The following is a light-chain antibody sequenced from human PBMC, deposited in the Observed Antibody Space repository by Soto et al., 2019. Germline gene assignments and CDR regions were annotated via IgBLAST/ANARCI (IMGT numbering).Light chain of an antibody. J-gene: IGLJ3*02. CDR2: EVS. CDR3: SSYTSSATWV. CDR1: SSDVGGYGY. V-gene: IGLV2-14*01. Sequence: QSALSQPASVSGSPGQSITISCTGTSSDVGGYGYVSWYQQHPGKAPKLMIYEVSDRPSGVSNRFSGFKSANTASLTISGLQTEDEADYYCSSYTSSATWVFGGGTKLTVL.